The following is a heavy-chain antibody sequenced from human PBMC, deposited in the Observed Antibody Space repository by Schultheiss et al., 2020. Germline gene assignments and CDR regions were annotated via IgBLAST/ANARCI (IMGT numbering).Heavy chain of an antibody. D-gene: IGHD6-19*01. Sequence: GGSLRLSCAASGFTFSSYGMHWVRQAPGKGLEWVAVISYDGSNKYYADSVKGRFTISRDNAKNSLYLQMNSLRAEDTAVYYCARWVAVAGPGGTFDYWGQGTLVTVSS. V-gene: IGHV3-30*03. CDR3: ARWVAVAGPGGTFDY. J-gene: IGHJ4*02. CDR2: ISYDGSNK. CDR1: GFTFSSYG.